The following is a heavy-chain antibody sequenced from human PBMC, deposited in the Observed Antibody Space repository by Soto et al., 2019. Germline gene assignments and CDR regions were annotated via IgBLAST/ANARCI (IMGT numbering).Heavy chain of an antibody. V-gene: IGHV3-23*01. D-gene: IGHD3-3*01. J-gene: IGHJ5*02. CDR2: ISGSGGST. Sequence: EVQLLESGGGLVQPGGSLRLSCAASGFTFSSYAMSWVRQAPGKGLEWVSAISGSGGSTYYADSVKGRFTISRDNSKNTLDLQMNSLRAEDTAVYYCASHKISIFGVVRNWFDPWGQGTLVTVSS. CDR1: GFTFSSYA. CDR3: ASHKISIFGVVRNWFDP.